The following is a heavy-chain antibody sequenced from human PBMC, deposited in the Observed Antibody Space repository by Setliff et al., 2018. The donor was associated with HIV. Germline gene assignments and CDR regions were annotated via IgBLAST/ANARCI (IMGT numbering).Heavy chain of an antibody. J-gene: IGHJ4*02. D-gene: IGHD3-9*01. V-gene: IGHV3-23*01. CDR3: ARLLEGPDYSSDFRYFDWFPDV. CDR1: GFTFSNYA. CDR2: VSGSGGTT. Sequence: GGSLRLSCAASGFTFSNYAMSWVRQAPGKGLQWVSSVSGSGGTTKYADLVKGRFTISRDNSKNTVYLLMNSLRAEDAAVYYCARLLEGPDYSSDFRYFDWFPDVWGQGTLVTVSS.